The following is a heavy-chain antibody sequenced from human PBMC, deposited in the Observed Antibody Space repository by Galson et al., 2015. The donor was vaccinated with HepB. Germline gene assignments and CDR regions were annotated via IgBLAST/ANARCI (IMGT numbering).Heavy chain of an antibody. J-gene: IGHJ6*02. Sequence: CAISGDSVSSNSAAWNWIRQSPSRGLEWLGRTYYRSKWYNDYAVSVKSRIIINPGTSKSQVSLQLSSVTPEDTAVYYCAKAGHYGSGIYYYYGMDVWGQGTTVTVSS. CDR2: TYYRSKWYN. CDR1: GDSVSSNSAA. V-gene: IGHV6-1*01. CDR3: AKAGHYGSGIYYYYGMDV. D-gene: IGHD3-10*01.